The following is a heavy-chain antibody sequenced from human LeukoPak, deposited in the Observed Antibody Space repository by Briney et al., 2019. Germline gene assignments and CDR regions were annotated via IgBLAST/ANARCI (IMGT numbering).Heavy chain of an antibody. Sequence: SQTLSLTCAISGDSFSSNSAAWNWLRQSPSRGLEWLGRTYYRSKWYNDYAVSVKSLITINPDTSKNQFSLQLNSVTPEDTAVYYCAKEGFGELSVIDYWGQGTLVTVSS. J-gene: IGHJ4*02. CDR2: TYYRSKWYN. D-gene: IGHD3-10*01. CDR1: GDSFSSNSAA. CDR3: AKEGFGELSVIDY. V-gene: IGHV6-1*01.